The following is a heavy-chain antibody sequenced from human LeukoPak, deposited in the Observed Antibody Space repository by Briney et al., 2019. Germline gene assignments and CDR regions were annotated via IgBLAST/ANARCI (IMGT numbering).Heavy chain of an antibody. D-gene: IGHD6-13*01. Sequence: PGGSLRLSCAASGFTFDDYAMHWVRQAPGKGLEWVSGISWNSGSIGYADSVKGRFTISRDNAKNSLYLQMNSLRAEDTALYYXARFSRIAAAGWDLGYWGQGTLVTVSS. CDR2: ISWNSGSI. V-gene: IGHV3-9*01. CDR3: ARFSRIAAAGWDLGY. CDR1: GFTFDDYA. J-gene: IGHJ4*02.